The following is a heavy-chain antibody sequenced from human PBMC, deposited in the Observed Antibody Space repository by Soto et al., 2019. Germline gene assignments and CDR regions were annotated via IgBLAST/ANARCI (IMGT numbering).Heavy chain of an antibody. J-gene: IGHJ3*02. CDR2: INADNGNT. CDR3: AIAGFCSTTSCSDAFDI. Sequence: QVQLVQSGAEVKKPGASVKVSCKASGYTFTNYAMHWVRQAPGQRPEWMGWINADNGNTKFSQRFQGRVTITRDTSANIAYMELSSLTSEDTAVYYCAIAGFCSTTSCSDAFDIWGQGTMVTVSS. D-gene: IGHD2-2*01. V-gene: IGHV1-3*01. CDR1: GYTFTNYA.